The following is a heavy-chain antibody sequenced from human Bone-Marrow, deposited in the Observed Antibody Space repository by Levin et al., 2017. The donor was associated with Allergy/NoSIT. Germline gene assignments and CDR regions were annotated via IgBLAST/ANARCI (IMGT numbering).Heavy chain of an antibody. J-gene: IGHJ4*02. Sequence: PGASVKVSCKTSGYIFTSFDIIWVRQATGQGLEWMGWMNPSSTNTGYSQRFQGRVTMTATTSINTAYMELSSLTSEDTALYFCARAVRGHLLSDFWGQGTQVTVSS. CDR2: MNPSSTNT. CDR3: ARAVRGHLLSDF. CDR1: GYIFTSFD. D-gene: IGHD3-10*01. V-gene: IGHV1-8*01.